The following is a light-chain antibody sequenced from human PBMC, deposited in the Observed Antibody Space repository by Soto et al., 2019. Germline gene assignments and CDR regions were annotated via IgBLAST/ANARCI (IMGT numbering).Light chain of an antibody. CDR3: QQYYRTPRT. V-gene: IGKV4-1*01. CDR2: WAS. Sequence: DGLLIQTQASLAVSLGERATLNCKSSQSILYSSNNKNYLAWFQQKPGQPPKLLIYWASTRESGVPDRFSGSGSGTDFTLTISSLQAEDVAAHYFQQYYRTPRTSAQRSKV. J-gene: IGKJ1*01. CDR1: QSILYSSNNKNY.